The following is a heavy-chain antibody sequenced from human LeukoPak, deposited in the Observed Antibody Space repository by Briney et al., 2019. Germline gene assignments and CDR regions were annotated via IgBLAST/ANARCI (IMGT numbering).Heavy chain of an antibody. CDR1: GYTFTSYD. D-gene: IGHD6-19*01. Sequence: EASVKVSCEASGYTFTSYDINWVRQATGQGLEWMGWMNPNSGNTNYAQKLQGRVTMSTDTSTSTGYMELRSLRSDDTAVYYCARGLQETLAWLKALSAFDIWGQGTMVTVSS. J-gene: IGHJ3*02. V-gene: IGHV1-8*01. CDR3: ARGLQETLAWLKALSAFDI. CDR2: MNPNSGNT.